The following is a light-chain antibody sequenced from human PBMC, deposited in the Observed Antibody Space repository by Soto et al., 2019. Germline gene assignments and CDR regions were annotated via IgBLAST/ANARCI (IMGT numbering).Light chain of an antibody. J-gene: IGKJ1*01. CDR2: DAS. CDR3: QQYGSSPQRRT. Sequence: EIVLTQSPATLSLSPGERATLSCRAIQSVSSYLAWYQQKPGQAPRLLIYDASSRATGIPDRFSGSGSGTDFTLTISRLKPEDFAVYYCQQYGSSPQRRTFGQGTKVDI. CDR1: QSVSSY. V-gene: IGKV3-20*01.